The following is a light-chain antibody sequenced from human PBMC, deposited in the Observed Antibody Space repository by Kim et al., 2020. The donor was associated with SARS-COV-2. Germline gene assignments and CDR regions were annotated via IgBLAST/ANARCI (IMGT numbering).Light chain of an antibody. CDR2: AIS. V-gene: IGKV1-16*01. Sequence: ASVGDRVTITCRASQGISHYLAWFQQKPGKAPKSLIYAISNLQSGVPSRFRGSGTGTDFSLTISSLQPEDFAIYYCQQYDSHPRTFGQGTKVDIK. CDR1: QGISHY. CDR3: QQYDSHPRT. J-gene: IGKJ1*01.